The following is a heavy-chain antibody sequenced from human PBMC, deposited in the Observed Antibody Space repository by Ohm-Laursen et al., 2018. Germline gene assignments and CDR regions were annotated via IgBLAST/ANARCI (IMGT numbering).Heavy chain of an antibody. CDR1: GYSISSGYY. J-gene: IGHJ1*01. CDR3: ARDELLWFGELRDRAEYFQH. CDR2: IYHSGNT. D-gene: IGHD3-10*01. Sequence: SETLSLTCAVSGYSISSGYYWGWIRQPPGKGLEWIGSIYHSGNTNYNPSLKSRVTISVDTSKNQVSLKLSSVTAADTAVYYCARDELLWFGELRDRAEYFQHWGQGTLVTVSS. V-gene: IGHV4-38-2*02.